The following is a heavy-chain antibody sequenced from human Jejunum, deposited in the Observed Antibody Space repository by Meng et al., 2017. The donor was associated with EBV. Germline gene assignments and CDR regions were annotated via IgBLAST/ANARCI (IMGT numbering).Heavy chain of an antibody. CDR3: VRTSVYSSGFSDF. D-gene: IGHD6-19*01. J-gene: IGHJ4*02. V-gene: IGHV1-18*01. CDR2: VSAYNGNT. Sequence: QVHLVQSGAEGKKPGASVKVSCKASGYTFTNYAFHWLRQGPGQGFEWMGWVSAYNGNTEYPQKFQGRVAMTTDTSTTTVYMELRSLRPDDTATYYCVRTSVYSSGFSDFWGQGTLVTVSS. CDR1: GYTFTNYA.